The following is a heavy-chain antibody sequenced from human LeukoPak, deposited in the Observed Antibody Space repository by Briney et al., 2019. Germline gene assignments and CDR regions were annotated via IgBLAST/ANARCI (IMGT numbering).Heavy chain of an antibody. J-gene: IGHJ3*02. D-gene: IGHD1-26*01. CDR1: GFTVSSNY. CDR2: IYSGGST. CDR3: ARGGDSGSYYSFDI. V-gene: IGHV3-53*05. Sequence: GGSLRLSCAASGFTVSSNYMSWVRQAPGKGLEWVSVIYSGGSTYYADSVKGRFTISRDNSKNTLYLQMNSLRAEDTAVYYCARGGDSGSYYSFDIWGQGTMVTVSS.